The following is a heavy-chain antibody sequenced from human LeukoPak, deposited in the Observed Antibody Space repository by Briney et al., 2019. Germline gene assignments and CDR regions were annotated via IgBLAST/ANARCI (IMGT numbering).Heavy chain of an antibody. CDR3: AREGRYSSFY. J-gene: IGHJ4*02. CDR2: IYYSGST. CDR1: GGSISSSSYY. D-gene: IGHD2-15*01. Sequence: PSETLSHTCTVSGGSISSSSYYWGWIRQPPGKGLEWIGSIYYSGSTYYNPSLKSRVTISVDTSKNQFSLKLSSVTAADTAVYYCAREGRYSSFYWGQGTLVTVSS. V-gene: IGHV4-39*02.